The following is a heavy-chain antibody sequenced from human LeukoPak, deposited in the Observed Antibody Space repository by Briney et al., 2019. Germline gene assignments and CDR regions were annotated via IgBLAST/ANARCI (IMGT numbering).Heavy chain of an antibody. CDR1: GASISTSGYY. CDR2: MSYTGST. D-gene: IGHD2-21*01. J-gene: IGHJ3*02. V-gene: IGHV4-39*01. CDR3: ARYIGNAVVVVRNDAFDI. Sequence: SETLSLTCTVSGASISTSGYYWGWVRQSPGKGLEYVAAMSYTGSTFYNPSLRSRVTLSLGTSRTQFSLRLDSVTAEDTAVYYGARYIGNAVVVVRNDAFDIWGQGTMVTVSS.